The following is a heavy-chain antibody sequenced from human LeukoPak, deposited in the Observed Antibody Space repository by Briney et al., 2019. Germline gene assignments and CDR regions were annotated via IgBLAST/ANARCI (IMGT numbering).Heavy chain of an antibody. CDR1: GFTVSSNY. V-gene: IGHV3-53*01. CDR2: IISGGST. Sequence: GGSLRLSCAASGFTVSSNYMSWVRQAPGKGLEWVSVIISGGSTYYADSVKGRFTISRDNSKNTLYLQMNSLRAEDTAVYYCARLPGVTWGGFDYWGQGTLVTVSS. D-gene: IGHD3-10*01. J-gene: IGHJ4*02. CDR3: ARLPGVTWGGFDY.